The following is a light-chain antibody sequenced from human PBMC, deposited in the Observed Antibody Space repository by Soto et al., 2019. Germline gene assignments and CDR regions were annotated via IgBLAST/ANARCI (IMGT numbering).Light chain of an antibody. J-gene: IGKJ4*01. CDR2: GAS. Sequence: IVLTQSPGTLSLSPGERATLSCRASQSVSSSYLAWYQQKPGQAPRLLIYGASSRATGIPDRFSGSGSGTDFTLTISRLEPEDFAVYYCQQYDNWPPFTFGGGTKVDIK. CDR3: QQYDNWPPFT. CDR1: QSVSSSY. V-gene: IGKV3-20*01.